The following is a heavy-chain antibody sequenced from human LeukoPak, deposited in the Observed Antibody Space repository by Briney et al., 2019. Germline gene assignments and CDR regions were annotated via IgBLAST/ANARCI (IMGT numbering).Heavy chain of an antibody. Sequence: ASVKVSCKASGGTFSSYAISWVRQTPGQGLEWMGGISPIVGTANYAQKFQGRVTITTDESTSTAYMELSSLRSEDTAVYYCARDRIVGATTGWFDPWGQGTLVTVSS. V-gene: IGHV1-69*05. CDR1: GGTFSSYA. J-gene: IGHJ5*02. CDR3: ARDRIVGATTGWFDP. CDR2: ISPIVGTA. D-gene: IGHD1-26*01.